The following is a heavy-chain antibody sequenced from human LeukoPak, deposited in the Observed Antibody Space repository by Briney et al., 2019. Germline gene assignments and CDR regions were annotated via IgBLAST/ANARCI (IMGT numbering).Heavy chain of an antibody. Sequence: PGGSLRLSCAASGFTFSKAWMSWVRQAPGKGLESVGRIKSKTDGGTIDYAAPVKGRFTISRDESRNTLYLQMNSLKTEDTAVYYCTHYYGSGLFDYWGQGTLVTVSS. D-gene: IGHD3-10*01. J-gene: IGHJ4*02. CDR2: IKSKTDGGTI. CDR3: THYYGSGLFDY. CDR1: GFTFSKAW. V-gene: IGHV3-15*01.